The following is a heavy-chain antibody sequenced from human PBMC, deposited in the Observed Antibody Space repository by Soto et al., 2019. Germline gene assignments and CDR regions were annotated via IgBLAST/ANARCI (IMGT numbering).Heavy chain of an antibody. V-gene: IGHV1-46*01. Sequence: QVQLVQSGAEVKKPGASVKVSCKASGYTFTSYYMHWVRQAPGQGLEWMGIINPSGGSTSYAQKSHGRVPTNRDTSTSTVYMELSSLSSEDQAVYYCASQERYYDSSGPRPTWFDPWGQGTLVTVSS. CDR2: INPSGGST. CDR3: ASQERYYDSSGPRPTWFDP. J-gene: IGHJ5*02. D-gene: IGHD3-22*01. CDR1: GYTFTSYY.